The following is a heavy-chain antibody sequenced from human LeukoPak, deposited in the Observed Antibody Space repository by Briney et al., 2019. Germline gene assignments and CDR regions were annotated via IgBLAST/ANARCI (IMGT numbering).Heavy chain of an antibody. D-gene: IGHD1-20*01. CDR3: AKTHPYNWNHYFDY. CDR1: GFTFSSYW. J-gene: IGHJ4*02. Sequence: GGSLRLSCAASGFTFSSYWMSWVRQAPGKGLEWVANIKQDGSEKYYVDSVKGRFTISRDNAKNSLYLQMNSLRAEDTAVYYCAKTHPYNWNHYFDYWGQGTLVTVSS. CDR2: IKQDGSEK. V-gene: IGHV3-7*03.